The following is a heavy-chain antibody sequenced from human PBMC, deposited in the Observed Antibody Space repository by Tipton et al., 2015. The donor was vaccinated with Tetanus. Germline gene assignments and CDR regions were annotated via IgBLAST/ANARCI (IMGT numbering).Heavy chain of an antibody. V-gene: IGHV4-34*01. CDR2: INHTGST. J-gene: IGHJ5*02. CDR1: DGSFSAYY. CDR3: AGGWVRWCEP. D-gene: IGHD3-10*01. Sequence: TLSLTCDVYDGSFSAYYWTWIRQPPGKGLEWIGEINHTGSTNYNPSLRRRVTISIGTSNNQFSLKLNSVTAADTAVYSCAGGWVRWCEPWGRGTLVSVSS.